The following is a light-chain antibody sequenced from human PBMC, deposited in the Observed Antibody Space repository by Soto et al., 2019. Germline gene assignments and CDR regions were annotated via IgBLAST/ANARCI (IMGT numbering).Light chain of an antibody. J-gene: IGKJ4*01. CDR2: GAS. CDR3: QQFNVWPLT. V-gene: IGKV3-15*01. Sequence: EMVLTQSPATLSVSPGGRATLSCRASQSVGSNLAWYQQKPGQAPRLLIYGASTRATGIPATFSGSVSGTEFTLTISSLHSKDSAVYYSQQFNVWPLTFGGGTKVEI. CDR1: QSVGSN.